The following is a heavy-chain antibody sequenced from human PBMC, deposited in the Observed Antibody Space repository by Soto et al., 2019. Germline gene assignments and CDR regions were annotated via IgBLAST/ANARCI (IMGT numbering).Heavy chain of an antibody. V-gene: IGHV3-23*01. CDR2: ITGTGGDT. CDR1: GFPLSTYG. J-gene: IGHJ6*02. CDR3: ARIRGYWSGLDV. D-gene: IGHD2-8*02. Sequence: EVQLLESGGGLVQPGGSLRLSCAASGFPLSTYGMSWVRQAPGKGLEWVSSITGTGGDTYYADSVKGRFISSRDNSNNMLYLQMNSLRVEDTAVYYCARIRGYWSGLDVWGQGTTITVSS.